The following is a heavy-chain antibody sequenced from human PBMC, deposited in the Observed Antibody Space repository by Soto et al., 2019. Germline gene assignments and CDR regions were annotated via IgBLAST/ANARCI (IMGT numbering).Heavy chain of an antibody. CDR3: ARRSTVSYNAMDV. CDR1: GFTFSSYE. J-gene: IGHJ6*02. V-gene: IGHV3-30-3*01. Sequence: QVQLVESGGGVVQPGRSLRLSCAASGFTFSSYEMHWVRQAPGKGLEWVAITSYDGSNTYYADSVKGRFTISRDNSKNTLDLQMDRMTFGDTAVYYCARRSTVSYNAMDVWGQGTTVTVSS. D-gene: IGHD4-17*01. CDR2: TSYDGSNT.